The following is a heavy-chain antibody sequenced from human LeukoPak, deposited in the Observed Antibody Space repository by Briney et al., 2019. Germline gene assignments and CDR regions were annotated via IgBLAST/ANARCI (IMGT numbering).Heavy chain of an antibody. Sequence: QPGRSLRLSCAASGFTFSSYAMHWVRQAPGKGLEWVAVISYDGSNKYYADSVKSRFTISRDNSKNTLYLQMNSLRAEDTAVYYCARVIRIAAADPFDYWGQGTLVTVSS. V-gene: IGHV3-30*04. CDR1: GFTFSSYA. CDR3: ARVIRIAAADPFDY. D-gene: IGHD6-13*01. J-gene: IGHJ4*02. CDR2: ISYDGSNK.